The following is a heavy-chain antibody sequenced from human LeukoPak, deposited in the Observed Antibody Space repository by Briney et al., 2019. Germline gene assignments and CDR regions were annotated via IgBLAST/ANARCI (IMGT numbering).Heavy chain of an antibody. J-gene: IGHJ6*03. D-gene: IGHD6-13*01. CDR1: GGSISSYC. Sequence: SETLSLTCTVSGGSISSYCWSWIRQPPGKGLEWIGYIYYSGSTNYNPSLKSRVTISVDTSKNQFSLKLSSVTAADTAVYYCARGVYSSSWYGNYYYYYMDVWGKGTTVTVSS. CDR2: IYYSGST. CDR3: ARGVYSSSWYGNYYYYYMDV. V-gene: IGHV4-59*01.